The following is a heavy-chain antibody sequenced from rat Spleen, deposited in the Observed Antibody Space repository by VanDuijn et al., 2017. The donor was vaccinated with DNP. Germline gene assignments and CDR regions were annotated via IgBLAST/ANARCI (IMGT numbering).Heavy chain of an antibody. V-gene: IGHV3-3*01. CDR1: GYSITSSYR. J-gene: IGHJ2*01. D-gene: IGHD1-11*01. CDR2: INSAGST. Sequence: EVQLQESGPGLVKPSQSLFLTCSVTGYSITSSYRWNWIRKFPENKLEWMGYINSAGSTDYNPSLKGRISITRDTSKNQFFLQVNSVTTEDTATYYCARLHYGLDYWGQGVMVTVSS. CDR3: ARLHYGLDY.